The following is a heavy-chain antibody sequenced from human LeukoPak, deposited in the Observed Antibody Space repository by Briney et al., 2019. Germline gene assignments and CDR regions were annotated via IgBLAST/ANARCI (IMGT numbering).Heavy chain of an antibody. CDR2: INPNSGGT. CDR3: AREPRRGHWFDP. CDR1: GYTFTGYY. J-gene: IGHJ5*02. Sequence: ASVKVSCKASGYTFTGYYMHWVRQAPGQGLEWMGWINPNSGGTNYAQKFQGRVTMTRDTSISTAYMELSRLRSDDTAVYYRAREPRRGHWFDPWGQGTLVTVSS. V-gene: IGHV1-2*02.